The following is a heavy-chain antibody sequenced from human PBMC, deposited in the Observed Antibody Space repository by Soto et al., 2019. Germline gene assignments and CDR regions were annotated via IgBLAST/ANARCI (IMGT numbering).Heavy chain of an antibody. CDR1: GFSFSSEW. CDR2: INQDGSEK. V-gene: IGHV3-7*05. J-gene: IGHJ5*02. Sequence: EVQLVESGGGLVQPGGSLRLSCAASGFSFSSEWMSWVRQAPGKGLEWVANINQDGSEKYYVDSVKGRFTISRDNAKNSLYLQMSSLRAEDTAVYYCARAASWGQGTLVTVSS. CDR3: ARAAS.